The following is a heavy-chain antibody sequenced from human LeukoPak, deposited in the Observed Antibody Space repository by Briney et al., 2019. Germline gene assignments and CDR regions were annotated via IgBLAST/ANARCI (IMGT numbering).Heavy chain of an antibody. CDR2: IYYSGST. Sequence: SETLSLTCTVSGGSISSSSYYWGWIRQPPGKGLEWIGSIYYSGSTYYNPSLKSRVTISVDTSKNQFSLKLSSVTAADTAVYYCAGLLSAAWFDPWGQGTLVTVSS. J-gene: IGHJ5*02. V-gene: IGHV4-39*01. CDR1: GGSISSSSYY. D-gene: IGHD2/OR15-2a*01. CDR3: AGLLSAAWFDP.